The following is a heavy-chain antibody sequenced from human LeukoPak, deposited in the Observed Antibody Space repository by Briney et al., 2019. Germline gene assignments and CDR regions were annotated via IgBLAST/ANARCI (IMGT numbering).Heavy chain of an antibody. J-gene: IGHJ4*02. CDR1: GFTFSSYS. CDR3: ASLRGSSPYHACDY. Sequence: QPGGSLRLSCAASGFTFSSYSMNWVRQAPGKGLEWVSGITDGGGNTYYADSVKGRFTISRDNSKNTLYLQMNSLRAEDTAVYYCASLRGSSPYHACDYWGQGTLVTVSS. CDR2: ITDGGGNT. D-gene: IGHD1-26*01. V-gene: IGHV3-23*01.